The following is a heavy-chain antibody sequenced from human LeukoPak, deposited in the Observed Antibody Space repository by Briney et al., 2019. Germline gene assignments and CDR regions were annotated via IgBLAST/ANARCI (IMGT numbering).Heavy chain of an antibody. V-gene: IGHV4-30-2*01. J-gene: IGHJ3*02. CDR1: GGSISIGGYY. CDR2: IYHSGNS. D-gene: IGHD1-26*01. CDR3: ARDTVGGSYEEAFDI. Sequence: PSQTLSLTCTVSGGSISIGGYYWSWIRQPPGKGLEWIGSIYHSGNSYYNPSLKSRVTISVDMSNNQFSLKLSSMTAADTAVYYCARDTVGGSYEEAFDIWGQGTMVTVSS.